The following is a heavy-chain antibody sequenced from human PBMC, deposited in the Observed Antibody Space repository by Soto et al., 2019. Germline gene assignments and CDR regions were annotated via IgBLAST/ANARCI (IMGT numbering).Heavy chain of an antibody. CDR2: IYPGDSDT. Sequence: PGESLKISCKGSGYSFTSYWIGWVRQMPGKGLEWMGVIYPGDSDTRYSPSFQGQVTISADKSISTAYLQWSSLKASDTAMYYCARAYYYGSGSLNYYGLDVWGQGTTVTVSS. CDR1: GYSFTSYW. V-gene: IGHV5-51*01. CDR3: ARAYYYGSGSLNYYGLDV. D-gene: IGHD3-10*01. J-gene: IGHJ6*02.